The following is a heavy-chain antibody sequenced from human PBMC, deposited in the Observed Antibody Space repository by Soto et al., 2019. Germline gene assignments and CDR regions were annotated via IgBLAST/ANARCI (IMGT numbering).Heavy chain of an antibody. J-gene: IGHJ5*02. CDR2: IYYSGST. Sequence: SETLSLTCAVYGGSFRGYYLSWIRQHPGKGLEWIGYIYYSGSTYYNPSLKSRVTISVDTSKNQFSLKLSSVTAADTAVYYCAREEGGGYDHRWFDPWGQGTLVTVSS. D-gene: IGHD5-12*01. CDR3: AREEGGGYDHRWFDP. CDR1: GGSFRGYY. V-gene: IGHV4-31*11.